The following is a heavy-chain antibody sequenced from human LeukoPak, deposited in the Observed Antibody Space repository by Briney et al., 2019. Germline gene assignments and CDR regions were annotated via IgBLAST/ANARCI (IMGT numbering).Heavy chain of an antibody. J-gene: IGHJ5*02. V-gene: IGHV4-34*01. CDR3: ARVRRYYGSGSDWFDP. D-gene: IGHD3-10*01. CDR2: INHSGST. CDR1: GGSFSGYY. Sequence: KPSETLSLTCAVYGGSFSGYYWSWIRQPPGKGLEWIGEINHSGSTNYNPSLKSRVTISVDTSKSQFSLKLSSVTAADTAVCYCARVRRYYGSGSDWFDPWGQGTLVTVSS.